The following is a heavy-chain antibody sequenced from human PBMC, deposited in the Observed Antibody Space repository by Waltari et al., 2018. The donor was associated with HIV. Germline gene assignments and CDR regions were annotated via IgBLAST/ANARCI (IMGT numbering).Heavy chain of an antibody. V-gene: IGHV3-7*01. D-gene: IGHD4-17*01. CDR3: ARDDYLDF. CDR2: KNGAGSEI. CDR1: GFTFKRFW. Sequence: EVQLVESGGGLVQPGGSLRLSCAGSGFTFKRFWMGGVRQAPGKGMEWVADKNGAGSEIYYVGSVKGRFTISRDNAKNSVYLQMNSLTAEDTAVYYCARDDYLDFWGQGTLVTVSS. J-gene: IGHJ4*02.